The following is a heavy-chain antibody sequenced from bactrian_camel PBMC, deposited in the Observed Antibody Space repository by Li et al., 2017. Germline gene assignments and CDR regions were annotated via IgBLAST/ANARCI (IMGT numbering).Heavy chain of an antibody. J-gene: IGHJ6*01. CDR3: AADGIGGWWRPCGIGRYEVNS. CDR2: IMILGSTT. CDR1: GITEGTNF. V-gene: IGHV3S54*01. Sequence: HVQLVESGGGSVQAGGSLGLSCEVSGITEGTNFIGWFRQSPGKEREGVAAIMILGSTTYYADSVKGRFTLSRDDAKNTVYLQMSKLTTEDTAMYYCAADGIGGWWRPCGIGRYEVNSWGQGTQVTVS. D-gene: IGHD7*01.